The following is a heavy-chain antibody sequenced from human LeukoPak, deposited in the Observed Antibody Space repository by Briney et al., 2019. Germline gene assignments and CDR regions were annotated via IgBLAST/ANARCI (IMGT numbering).Heavy chain of an antibody. CDR2: ISYDGSNK. J-gene: IGHJ4*02. CDR3: AKEVGTFTLDY. D-gene: IGHD1-26*01. Sequence: SGRSLRLSCAASGFTFSSYGMHWVRQAPGKGLEWVAVISYDGSNKYYADSVKGRFTISRDNSKNTLYLQMNSLRVEDTAVYYCAKEVGTFTLDYWGQGTLVTVSS. CDR1: GFTFSSYG. V-gene: IGHV3-30*18.